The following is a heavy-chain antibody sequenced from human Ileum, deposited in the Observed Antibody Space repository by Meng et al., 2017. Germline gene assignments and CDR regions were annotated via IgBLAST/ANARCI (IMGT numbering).Heavy chain of an antibody. J-gene: IGHJ4*02. Sequence: SETLSLTCSVSGYSISSAYYWAWIRQSPGKGPEWIGAIYHNTKTTYYNPSLKSRVAISTDASRNQFSLRLLSVTAADTAVYYCASGYPTRVHGDDWGQGPLVTVSS. CDR1: GYSISSAYY. CDR2: IYHNTKTT. D-gene: IGHD3-22*01. V-gene: IGHV4-38-2*02. CDR3: ASGYPTRVHGDD.